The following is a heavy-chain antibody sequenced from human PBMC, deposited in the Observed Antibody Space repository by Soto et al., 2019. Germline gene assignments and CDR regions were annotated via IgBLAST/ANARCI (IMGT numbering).Heavy chain of an antibody. Sequence: EVQLLESGGGLVQPGGSLRLSCAASGFTFSSYAISWVRQAPGKGLEWVSTISGSGGSTYYADSVKGRFTISRDSSKNTLYLQMNSLRVEDTALYYCTKGGQISYWGQGILVTVSS. CDR2: ISGSGGST. J-gene: IGHJ4*02. V-gene: IGHV3-23*01. CDR1: GFTFSSYA. D-gene: IGHD3-16*01. CDR3: TKGGQISY.